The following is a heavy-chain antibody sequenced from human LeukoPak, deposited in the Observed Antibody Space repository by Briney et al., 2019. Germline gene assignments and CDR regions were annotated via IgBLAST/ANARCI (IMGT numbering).Heavy chain of an antibody. CDR3: AKTEAVAGSPFDY. V-gene: IGHV3-23*01. Sequence: GGSLRLSCAASGFTFSSYAMSWVRQAPGKGLEWVSAISGSGGSTYYADSVKGRFTISRDNSKSTLYLQMNSLRAEDTAVYYCAKTEAVAGSPFDYWGQGTLVTVSS. CDR1: GFTFSSYA. CDR2: ISGSGGST. D-gene: IGHD6-19*01. J-gene: IGHJ4*02.